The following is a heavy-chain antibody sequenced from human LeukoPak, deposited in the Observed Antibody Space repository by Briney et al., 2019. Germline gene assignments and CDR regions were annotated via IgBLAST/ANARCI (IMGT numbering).Heavy chain of an antibody. V-gene: IGHV3-23*01. CDR2: VGGTDGRT. J-gene: IGHJ4*02. CDR3: AKDGSYYFDY. CDR1: GFTFSTYN. Sequence: GGSLRLSCAPSGFTFSTYNMNWVRHAPGKGLEWVSAVGGTDGRTYYAAFVKGRFTIYRDNSKNTLYLQMNRLRAEDTAVYYCAKDGSYYFDYWGQGTLVTVSS.